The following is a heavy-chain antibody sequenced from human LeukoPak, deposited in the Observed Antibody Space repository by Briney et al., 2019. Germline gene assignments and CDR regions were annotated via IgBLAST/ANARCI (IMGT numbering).Heavy chain of an antibody. J-gene: IGHJ6*02. CDR1: GFTFSTYG. CDR2: IWYDGSNK. CDR3: ARDHLSYGDYVNYYYGMDV. Sequence: GKSLRLSCEASGFTFSTYGMHWVRQAPGKGLEWVAVIWYDGSNKYYADSVKGRFTISRDNSKNTLYLQMNSLRAEDTAVYYCARDHLSYGDYVNYYYGMDVWGQGTTVTVSS. D-gene: IGHD4-17*01. V-gene: IGHV3-33*08.